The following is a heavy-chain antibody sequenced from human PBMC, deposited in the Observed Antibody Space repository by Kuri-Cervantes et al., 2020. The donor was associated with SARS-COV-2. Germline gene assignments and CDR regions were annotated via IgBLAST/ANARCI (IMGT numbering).Heavy chain of an antibody. CDR1: GGSISSYY. D-gene: IGHD2-8*01. V-gene: IGHV4-59*08. CDR2: IHYSGST. CDR3: ARHRMADAFDI. J-gene: IGHJ3*02. Sequence: SETLSLTCTVSGGSISSYYWSWIRQPPGKGLEWIGYIHYSGSTNYNPSPKSRVTISVDTSKNQFSLKLSSVTAADTAVYYCARHRMADAFDIWGQGTMVTVSS.